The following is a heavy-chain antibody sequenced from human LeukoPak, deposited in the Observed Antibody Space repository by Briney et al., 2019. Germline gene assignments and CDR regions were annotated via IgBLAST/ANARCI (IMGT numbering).Heavy chain of an antibody. V-gene: IGHV1-2*06. J-gene: IGHJ6*03. CDR1: GYTFTGHY. CDR3: ARAYSSSPKAAGYYMDV. D-gene: IGHD6-13*01. Sequence: EASVKVSCKASGYTFTGHYMHWVRQAPGQGLEWMGRINPNSGGTNYAQKFQGRVTMTRDTSISTAYMELSRLRSDDTAVYYCARAYSSSPKAAGYYMDVWGKGTTVTVSS. CDR2: INPNSGGT.